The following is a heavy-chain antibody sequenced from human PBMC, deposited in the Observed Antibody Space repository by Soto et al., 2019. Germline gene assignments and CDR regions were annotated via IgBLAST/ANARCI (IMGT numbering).Heavy chain of an antibody. V-gene: IGHV1-69*01. D-gene: IGHD1-1*01. CDR2: IIPIFGTA. CDR1: GGTFSSDA. Sequence: QVQLVQSGAEVQKPGSSVKVSCKASGGTFSSDAISWVRQAPGQGLEWMGGIIPIFGTANYSQKFQGRVTITADESTSTASMELSSLRSEDTAVYYCARGSNWNAVYYYGMDVWGQGTTVTVSS. CDR3: ARGSNWNAVYYYGMDV. J-gene: IGHJ6*02.